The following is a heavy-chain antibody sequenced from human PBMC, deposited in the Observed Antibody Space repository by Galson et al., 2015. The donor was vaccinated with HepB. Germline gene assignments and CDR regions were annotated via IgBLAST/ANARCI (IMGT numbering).Heavy chain of an antibody. CDR2: INPSGGST. J-gene: IGHJ4*02. CDR1: GYTFTSYY. V-gene: IGHV1-46*03. Sequence: SVKVSCKASGYTFTSYYMHWVRQAPGQGLEWMGIINPSGGSTSYAQKFQGRVTMTRDTSKSTVYMELNSLRSEDTAVYYCASGEVGDKDYWGQGTLVTVSS. CDR3: ASGEVGDKDY. D-gene: IGHD3-16*01.